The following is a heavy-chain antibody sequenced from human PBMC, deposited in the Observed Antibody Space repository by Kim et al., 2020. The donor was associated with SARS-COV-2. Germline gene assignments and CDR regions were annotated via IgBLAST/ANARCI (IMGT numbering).Heavy chain of an antibody. CDR3: AKDLIDFSDTLTGYYLD. J-gene: IGHJ4*02. V-gene: IGHV3-30*18. Sequence: GGSLRLSCAASGFTFSTCGMHWVRQAPGKGLEWVALISYDGRNKYYADSVKGRFTISRDNSKNTLFLQLNSLRAEDTAVYYCAKDLIDFSDTLTGYYLDWGQGTLVTVSS. D-gene: IGHD3-9*01. CDR1: GFTFSTCG. CDR2: ISYDGRNK.